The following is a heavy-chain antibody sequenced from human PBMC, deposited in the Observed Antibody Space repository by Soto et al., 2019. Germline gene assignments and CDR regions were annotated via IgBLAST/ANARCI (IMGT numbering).Heavy chain of an antibody. J-gene: IGHJ4*02. V-gene: IGHV3-7*03. CDR2: IKYDGSEK. D-gene: IGHD3-22*01. CDR3: ASSPHKDSRPDY. Sequence: EVQLVESGGGLVQPGGSLRLSCAASGFTFNSYWMSWVRQAPGRGLEWMANIKYDGSEKYYVDSVKGRLTISRDNAKNSLYLQMNSLRAEDTAVYYCASSPHKDSRPDYWGQGTLVTVSS. CDR1: GFTFNSYW.